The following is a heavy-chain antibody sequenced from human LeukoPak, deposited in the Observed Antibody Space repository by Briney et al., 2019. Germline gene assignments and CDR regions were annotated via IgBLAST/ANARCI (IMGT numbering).Heavy chain of an antibody. CDR3: GRLDGSGYYPNFDY. CDR1: GFTFSGYW. V-gene: IGHV3-23*01. CDR2: ISGSGGST. D-gene: IGHD3-22*01. J-gene: IGHJ4*02. Sequence: GGSLRLSCAASGFTFSGYWMTWVRQAPGKGLEWVSAISGSGGSTYYADSVKGRFTISRDNSKNTLYLQMNSLRAEDTAVYYCGRLDGSGYYPNFDYWGQGTLVTVSS.